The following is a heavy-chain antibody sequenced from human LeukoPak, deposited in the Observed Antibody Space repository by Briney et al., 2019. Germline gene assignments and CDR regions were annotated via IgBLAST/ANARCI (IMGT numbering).Heavy chain of an antibody. CDR3: ARDRLGYCSGGSCYCDY. V-gene: IGHV3-33*01. J-gene: IGHJ4*02. CDR1: GFTFSSYG. Sequence: GGSLRLSCAASGFTFSSYGMHWVRQAPGKGLEWVAVIWYDGGNKYYADSVKGRFTISRDNSKNTLYLQMNSLRAEDTAVYYCARDRLGYCSGGSCYCDYWGQGTLVTVSS. CDR2: IWYDGGNK. D-gene: IGHD2-15*01.